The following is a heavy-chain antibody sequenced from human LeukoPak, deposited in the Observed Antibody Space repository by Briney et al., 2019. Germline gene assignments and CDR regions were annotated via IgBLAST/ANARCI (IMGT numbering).Heavy chain of an antibody. CDR1: GFTFSSYW. J-gene: IGHJ4*02. Sequence: RGSLRLSCAASGFTFSSYWMHWVRQSPGKGLVWVSGINSDGSSTSYADSVKGRFTISRDNAKNTVYLQMNSLRAEDTAVYHCATSRTFDYWGQGTLVTVSS. CDR2: INSDGSST. V-gene: IGHV3-74*01. CDR3: ATSRTFDY.